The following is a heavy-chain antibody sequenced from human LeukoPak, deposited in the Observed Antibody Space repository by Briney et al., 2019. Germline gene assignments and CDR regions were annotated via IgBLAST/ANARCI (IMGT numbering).Heavy chain of an antibody. CDR3: ARVYDFWSGYYDWFDP. CDR1: GYTFTSYD. Sequence: ASVKVSCKASGYTFTSYDINWVRQATGQGLEWMGWMNPNSGNTGYAQKFQGRVTMTRNTSISTAYMELSSLRSEDTAVYYCARVYDFWSGYYDWFDPWGRGTLVTVSS. V-gene: IGHV1-8*01. D-gene: IGHD3-3*01. J-gene: IGHJ5*02. CDR2: MNPNSGNT.